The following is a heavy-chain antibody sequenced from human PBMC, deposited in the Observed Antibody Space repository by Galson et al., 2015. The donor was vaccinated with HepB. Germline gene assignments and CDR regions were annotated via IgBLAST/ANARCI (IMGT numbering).Heavy chain of an antibody. D-gene: IGHD3-22*01. V-gene: IGHV4-4*07. J-gene: IGHJ5*02. CDR3: ARARNYYGSSGYPQNVLDP. CDR2: IYTSGST. Sequence: SETLSLTCTVSGDSISNFYWSWIRQPAGKGLEWIGLIYTSGSTTYNPSLKSRLTMSVDTSKNHLSLKLTSVTAADTAVYYCARARNYYGSSGYPQNVLDPWGQGTLVIVSS. CDR1: GDSISNFY.